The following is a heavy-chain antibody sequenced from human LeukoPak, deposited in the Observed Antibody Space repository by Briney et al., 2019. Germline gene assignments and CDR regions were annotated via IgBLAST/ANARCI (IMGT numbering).Heavy chain of an antibody. CDR2: ISYDGTNK. J-gene: IGHJ3*02. D-gene: IGHD3-10*01. CDR3: ARVRSYYGLGTYPGDTSDI. Sequence: GRSLRLSCAASGFTFSSYVMHWVRQAPGKGLEWVSVISYDGTNKYYADSVKGRFTISRDNSRNTLYLQMNSLRPEDTAIYYCARVRSYYGLGTYPGDTSDIWGQGTMVTVSS. V-gene: IGHV3-30-3*01. CDR1: GFTFSSYV.